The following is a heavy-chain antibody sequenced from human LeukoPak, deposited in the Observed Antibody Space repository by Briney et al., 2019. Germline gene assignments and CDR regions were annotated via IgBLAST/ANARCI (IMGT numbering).Heavy chain of an antibody. D-gene: IGHD2-2*02. CDR3: ARGYCSSTSCYTGDY. CDR2: ISAYNGNT. J-gene: IGHJ4*02. CDR1: GYTFTSYG. Sequence: ASVKVSCKASGYTFTSYGISWVRQAPGQGLEWMGWISAYNGNTNYAQKLQGRVTMTTDTSTSTAYMELRSLRSDDTAGYYCARGYCSSTSCYTGDYWGQGTLVTVSS. V-gene: IGHV1-18*01.